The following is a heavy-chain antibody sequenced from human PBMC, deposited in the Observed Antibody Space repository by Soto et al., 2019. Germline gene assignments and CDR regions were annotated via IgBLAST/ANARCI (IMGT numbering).Heavy chain of an antibody. V-gene: IGHV3-48*02. CDR3: ARDGRVAAKTGVWYFDL. Sequence: EVQLVESGGGLVQPGGSLRLSCAASGFTFSSYSMNWVRQAPGKGLEWVSYISSSSSTIYYADSVKGRFTISRDNAKNSLYLQMNSLRDEDTAVYYCARDGRVAAKTGVWYFDLWGRGTLVTVSS. CDR2: ISSSSSTI. D-gene: IGHD2-15*01. J-gene: IGHJ2*01. CDR1: GFTFSSYS.